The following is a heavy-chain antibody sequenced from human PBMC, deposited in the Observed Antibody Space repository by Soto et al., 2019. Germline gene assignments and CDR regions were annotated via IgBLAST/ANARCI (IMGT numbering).Heavy chain of an antibody. Sequence: QVQVVESGGGVVQPGRSLRLSCAASGFSFSSYGMHWVRQAPGKGLEWVAIMSWDGNNKYYADSVRGRFTVSRDSSKNTLFLHMNSLRVEDTAMYYCAKGGSSSARYFDRWGQGTLVTFSS. CDR3: AKGGSSSARYFDR. CDR1: GFSFSSYG. D-gene: IGHD6-6*01. V-gene: IGHV3-30*18. J-gene: IGHJ5*02. CDR2: MSWDGNNK.